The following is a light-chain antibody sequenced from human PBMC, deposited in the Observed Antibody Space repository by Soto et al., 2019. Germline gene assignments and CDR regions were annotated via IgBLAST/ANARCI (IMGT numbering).Light chain of an antibody. CDR1: QSISSW. CDR3: LQDTNYPCP. V-gene: IGKV1-5*01. Sequence: EIQMSQKPGTLSASVGGRFTITFRPSQSISSWLAWYQQKPEKAPKLLIYDASSLESGVPPRFSGSGSRTDFTLAISSLQPEDSATYYCLQDTNYPCPSAQRTKAAIK. J-gene: IGKJ1*01. CDR2: DAS.